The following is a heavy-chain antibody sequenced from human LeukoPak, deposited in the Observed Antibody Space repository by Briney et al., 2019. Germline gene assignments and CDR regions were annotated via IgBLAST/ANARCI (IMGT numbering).Heavy chain of an antibody. CDR1: GYTFTGYY. CDR3: ARGGYDILTGYPPSWFDP. V-gene: IGHV1-2*06. J-gene: IGHJ5*02. CDR2: INPNSGGT. D-gene: IGHD3-9*01. Sequence: GASVKVSCKASGYTFTGYYMHWVRQAPGQGLEWMGRINPNSGGTNYAQKFQGRVTMTRDTSISTAYMELSRLRSEDTAVYYCARGGYDILTGYPPSWFDPWGQGTLVTVSS.